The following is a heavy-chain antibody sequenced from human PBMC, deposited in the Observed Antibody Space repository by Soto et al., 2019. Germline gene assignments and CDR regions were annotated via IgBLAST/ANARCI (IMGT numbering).Heavy chain of an antibody. Sequence: SVKVSCKASGGTFSSYTISWVRQAPGQGLEWMGRIIPILGIANYAQKFQGRVTITADKSTSTAYMELSSLRSEDTAVYYCARDLPCTNGVCFGYYFDYWGQGTLVTSPQ. CDR1: GGTFSSYT. CDR2: IIPILGIA. D-gene: IGHD2-8*01. CDR3: ARDLPCTNGVCFGYYFDY. V-gene: IGHV1-69*04. J-gene: IGHJ4*02.